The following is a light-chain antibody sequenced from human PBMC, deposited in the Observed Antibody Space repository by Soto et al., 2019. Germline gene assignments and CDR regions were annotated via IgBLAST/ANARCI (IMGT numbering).Light chain of an antibody. V-gene: IGKV1-12*01. CDR3: QQYNSYPWT. CDR2: ATS. J-gene: IGKJ1*01. CDR1: QGVGGW. Sequence: IQMTQSPSSVSASVGDRFTMTCRASQGVGGWLAWYQQKPGKVPKLLIYATSSLHSGVPSRFSGSGSGTEFTLAISSLQPDDFATYYCQQYNSYPWTFGQGTKVDIK.